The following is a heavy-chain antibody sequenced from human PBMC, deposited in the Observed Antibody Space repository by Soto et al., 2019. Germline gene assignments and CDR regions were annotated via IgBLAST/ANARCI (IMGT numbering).Heavy chain of an antibody. CDR3: AKVEWELRRFWYFDL. Sequence: GGSLRLSCAASGFTFSSYAMSWVRQALGKGLEWVSAISGSGGSTYYADSVKGRFTISRDNSKNTLYLQMNSLRAEDTAVYYCAKVEWELRRFWYFDLWCRGTLVTVSS. CDR2: ISGSGGST. CDR1: GFTFSSYA. D-gene: IGHD1-26*01. V-gene: IGHV3-23*01. J-gene: IGHJ2*01.